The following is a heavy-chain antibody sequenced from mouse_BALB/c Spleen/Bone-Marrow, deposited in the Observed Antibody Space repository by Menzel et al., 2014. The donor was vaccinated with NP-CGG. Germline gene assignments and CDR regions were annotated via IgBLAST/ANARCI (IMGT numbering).Heavy chain of an antibody. D-gene: IGHD2-4*01. CDR2: INPSTGYT. CDR1: GYNFISFW. CDR3: ARNYDYDGGYYAMDY. Sequence: QVQLKEAGAELAKPGASGKMFCKASGYNFISFWMHWVKQRPGQGLEWVGYINPSTGYTEYNQKFKDKATLTADKSSSKAYMQLSSLTSEDSAVYYCARNYDYDGGYYAMDYWGQGTSVTVSS. J-gene: IGHJ4*01. V-gene: IGHV1-7*01.